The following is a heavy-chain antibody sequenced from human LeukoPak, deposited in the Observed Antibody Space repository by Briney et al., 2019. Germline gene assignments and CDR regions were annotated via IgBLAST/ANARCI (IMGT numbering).Heavy chain of an antibody. V-gene: IGHV3-21*04. CDR3: GRSAAAGFFDY. J-gene: IGHJ4*02. CDR2: ITSSSS. CDR1: GFTLSTYS. Sequence: GGSLRLSCAASGFTLSTYSMNWVRQAPGKGLEWVSSITSSSSYYADPVKGRFTISRDNAKNSLYMQMNSLRAEDTAVYYCGRSAAAGFFDYWGQGTLVTVSS. D-gene: IGHD6-13*01.